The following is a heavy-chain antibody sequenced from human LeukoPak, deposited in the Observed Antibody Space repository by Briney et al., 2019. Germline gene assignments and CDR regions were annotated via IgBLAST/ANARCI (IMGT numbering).Heavy chain of an antibody. CDR3: ARDQSGGTMGWPFYYYMDA. CDR1: GFTFSSYE. J-gene: IGHJ6*03. Sequence: GGSLRLSCAASGFTFSSYEMNWVRQAPGKGLEWVSYISSSGSTIYYADSVKGRFTISRDNAKNSLYLQMNSLRAEDTAVYYCARDQSGGTMGWPFYYYMDAWGKGTTVTVSS. D-gene: IGHD1-7*01. V-gene: IGHV3-48*03. CDR2: ISSSGSTI.